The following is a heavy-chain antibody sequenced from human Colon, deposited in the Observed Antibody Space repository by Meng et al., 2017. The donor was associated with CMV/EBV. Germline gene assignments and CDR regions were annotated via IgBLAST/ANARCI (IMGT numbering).Heavy chain of an antibody. Sequence: GESLKISCVASGFPFATFDMSWVRQAPGKGLEWISVIRGSDDTSYYPDSVKGRFTISKDKSKNTLYLQMNSLRGDDTAVYYCVVKGSAWFDYWGQGTLVTVSS. CDR1: GFPFATFD. D-gene: IGHD2-21*01. J-gene: IGHJ4*02. V-gene: IGHV3-23*01. CDR2: IRGSDDTS. CDR3: VVKGSAWFDY.